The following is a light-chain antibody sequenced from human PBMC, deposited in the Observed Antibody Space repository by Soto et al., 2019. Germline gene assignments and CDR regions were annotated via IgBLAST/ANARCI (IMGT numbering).Light chain of an antibody. Sequence: EIVMTQSPATLSVSPGERATLSCRASQSVSSNLAWYQQKPGQAPRRLIYGASTRATGIPARFSGSGSGTEFTLTISSLQSEDFGVYYCQQYSNWPPLTFGGGTKVEIK. CDR3: QQYSNWPPLT. V-gene: IGKV3-15*01. CDR1: QSVSSN. J-gene: IGKJ4*01. CDR2: GAS.